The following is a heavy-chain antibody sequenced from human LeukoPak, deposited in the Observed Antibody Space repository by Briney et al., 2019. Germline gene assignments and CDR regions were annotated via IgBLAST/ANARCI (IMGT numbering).Heavy chain of an antibody. D-gene: IGHD4-17*01. Sequence: SSETLSLTCTVSGGSISSYYWSWIRQPPGKGLEWIGYIYCSGSTNYNPSLKSRVTISVDTSKNQFSLKVSSVTAADTAVYYCARVPHFGDYGWFDPWGQGTLVTVSS. CDR1: GGSISSYY. V-gene: IGHV4-59*01. J-gene: IGHJ5*02. CDR3: ARVPHFGDYGWFDP. CDR2: IYCSGST.